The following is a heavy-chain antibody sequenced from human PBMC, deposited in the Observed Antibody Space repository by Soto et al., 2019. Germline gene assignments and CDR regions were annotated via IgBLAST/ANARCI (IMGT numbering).Heavy chain of an antibody. D-gene: IGHD2-15*01. V-gene: IGHV4-30-4*01. CDR1: GDSISTVDYF. Sequence: PSETLSLTCSVSGDSISTVDYFWAWIRQPPGQALEYIGYIYKSATTYYNPSFESRVAISLDTSKSQFSLNVTSVTAADTAVYFCARGRYCLTGRCLPNWFDSWGQGTLVTRLL. CDR3: ARGRYCLTGRCLPNWFDS. J-gene: IGHJ5*01. CDR2: IYKSATT.